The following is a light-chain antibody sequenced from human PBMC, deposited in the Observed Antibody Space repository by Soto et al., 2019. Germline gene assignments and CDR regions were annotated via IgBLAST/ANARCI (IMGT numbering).Light chain of an antibody. V-gene: IGLV2-14*01. CDR2: EVS. CDR1: SSDVGGYNY. CDR3: SSYTSNRTYVV. J-gene: IGLJ2*01. Sequence: QSALTQPASVSGSPGQSITISCTGTSSDVGGYNYVSWYQQHPGKAPKFMIYEVSNRPSGVYNRFSGSKSGNTASLTISGLQAEDEADYYCSSYTSNRTYVVFGGGTKLTVL.